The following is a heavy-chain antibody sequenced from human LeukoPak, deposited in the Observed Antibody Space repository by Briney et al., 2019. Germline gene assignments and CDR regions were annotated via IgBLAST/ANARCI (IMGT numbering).Heavy chain of an antibody. CDR3: AKEKRGDYDDSGGDFFDS. D-gene: IGHD4-17*01. V-gene: IGHV3-30*02. J-gene: IGHJ4*02. CDR2: IRYDGSDK. Sequence: GGSLRLSCAPSGFTFTYYGIHWVRQAPGKGLQWVAFIRYDGSDKYYADSVKGRFTISRDNSKNTLYLQMNSLRAEDTAVYYCAKEKRGDYDDSGGDFFDSLGQGTLVTVSS. CDR1: GFTFTYYG.